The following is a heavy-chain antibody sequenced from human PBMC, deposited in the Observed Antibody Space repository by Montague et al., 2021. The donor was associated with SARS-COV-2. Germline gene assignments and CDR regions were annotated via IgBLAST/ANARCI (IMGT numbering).Heavy chain of an antibody. V-gene: IGHV4-4*07. CDR3: ARDRFDFGAGRQGTIDF. CDR1: GGSISSYY. D-gene: IGHD3-10*01. J-gene: IGHJ4*02. CDR2: IYSSGRT. Sequence: SETLSLTCTVSGGSISSYYWSWIRQPAGKGLEWIGRIYSSGRTNHSPSLKSRVTISVDTSRNHPSPKLTSVTAADTAIYFCARDRFDFGAGRQGTIDFWGQGTLVTVSS.